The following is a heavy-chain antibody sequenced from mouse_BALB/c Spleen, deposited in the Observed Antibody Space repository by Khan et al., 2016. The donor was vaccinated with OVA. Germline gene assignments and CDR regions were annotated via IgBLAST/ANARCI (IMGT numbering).Heavy chain of an antibody. CDR3: ARRGLRWDFDY. CDR2: INPSTGYT. CDR1: GYTFINYW. Sequence: VQLQESGAELTKPGASVKMSCKASGYTFINYWILWVKQRPGQGLEWIGYINPSTGYTEYNQNFKEKATLTADKSSSTAYIQLSSLTSENSAVYYCARRGLRWDFDYWGQGTTLTVSS. V-gene: IGHV1-7*01. D-gene: IGHD1-1*01. J-gene: IGHJ2*01.